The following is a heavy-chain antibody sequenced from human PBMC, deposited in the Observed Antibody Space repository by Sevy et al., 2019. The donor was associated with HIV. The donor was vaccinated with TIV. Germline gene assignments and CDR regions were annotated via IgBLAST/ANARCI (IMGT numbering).Heavy chain of an antibody. CDR1: GGTFSSYA. D-gene: IGHD2-2*01. Sequence: ASVKVSCKASGGTFSSYAISWVRQAPGQGLEWMGGIIPIFGTANYAQKFQGRVTITADESTSTAYMGLSSLRSEDTAVYYCAGLGYCSSTSCPHYYYGVDVWGQGTTVTVSS. V-gene: IGHV1-69*13. CDR3: AGLGYCSSTSCPHYYYGVDV. CDR2: IIPIFGTA. J-gene: IGHJ6*02.